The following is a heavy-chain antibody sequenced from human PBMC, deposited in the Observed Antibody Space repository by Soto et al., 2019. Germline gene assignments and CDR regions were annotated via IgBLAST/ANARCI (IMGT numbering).Heavy chain of an antibody. CDR3: ATRPENIVDSGSYYFDY. CDR1: GYTLTELS. Sequence: ASVKVSCKVSGYTLTELSMHWVRQAPGKGLEWMGGFDPDDGETIYAQKFQGRVTMTEDTSTDTAYMELSSLRSEDTAVYYCATRPENIVDSGSYYFDYWGQGTLVTVSS. CDR2: FDPDDGET. V-gene: IGHV1-24*01. D-gene: IGHD1-26*01. J-gene: IGHJ4*02.